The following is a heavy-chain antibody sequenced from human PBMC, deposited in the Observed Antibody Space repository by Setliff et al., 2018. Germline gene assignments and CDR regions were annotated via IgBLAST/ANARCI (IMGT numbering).Heavy chain of an antibody. D-gene: IGHD3-3*01. V-gene: IGHV4-39*07. CDR2: IYYSGST. Sequence: KTSETLSLTCTVSGGSISSSSYYWGWIRQPPGKGLEWIGSIYYSGSTYYNPSLKSRVTISVDTSKNQFSLKLSSVTAADTAVYYCARDKRQYNFWSGYYGSWGNYFDYWGQGTLVTVSS. CDR3: ARDKRQYNFWSGYYGSWGNYFDY. J-gene: IGHJ4*02. CDR1: GGSISSSSYY.